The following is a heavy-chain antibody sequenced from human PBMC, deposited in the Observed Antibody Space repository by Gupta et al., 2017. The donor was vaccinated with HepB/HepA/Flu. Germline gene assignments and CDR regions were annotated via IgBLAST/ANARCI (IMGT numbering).Heavy chain of an antibody. J-gene: IGHJ4*02. CDR1: GFSFSDYY. Sequence: QVHLVESGGGLVRPGGSLRISCAASGFSFSDYYMSWIRQGPGKGLEWISYISQSGSPIHYADSVKGRFTISRDNAKNSLYLQMNSLRDDDTAVYYCARGGFCGYVIYWGQGTLVTVSS. V-gene: IGHV3-11*04. CDR3: ARGGFCGYVIY. CDR2: ISQSGSPI. D-gene: IGHD5-12*01.